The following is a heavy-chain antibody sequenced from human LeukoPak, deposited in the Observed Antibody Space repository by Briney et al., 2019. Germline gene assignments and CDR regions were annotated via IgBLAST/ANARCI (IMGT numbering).Heavy chain of an antibody. CDR2: ISYDGSNK. J-gene: IGHJ4*02. D-gene: IGHD3-10*01. CDR3: AKEQLWFGELLSVPAFDY. Sequence: GGSLRLSCAASGFTFSSYAMHWVRQAPGKGLEWVAVISYDGSNKYYADSVKGRFTISRDNSKNTLYLQMNSLRAEDTAVYYCAKEQLWFGELLSVPAFDYWGQGTLVTVSS. V-gene: IGHV3-30*04. CDR1: GFTFSSYA.